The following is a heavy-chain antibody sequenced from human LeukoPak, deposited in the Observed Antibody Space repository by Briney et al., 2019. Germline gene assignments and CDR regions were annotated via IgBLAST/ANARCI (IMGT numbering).Heavy chain of an antibody. CDR1: GGSFSGYY. J-gene: IGHJ5*02. Sequence: SETLSLTCAVYGGSFSGYYWSWIRQPPGKGLEWIGEINHSGSTNYNPSLKSRVTISVDTPKNQFSLKLSSVTAADTAVYYCARHASGWYKYNWFDPWGQGTLVTVSS. V-gene: IGHV4-34*01. CDR3: ARHASGWYKYNWFDP. CDR2: INHSGST. D-gene: IGHD6-19*01.